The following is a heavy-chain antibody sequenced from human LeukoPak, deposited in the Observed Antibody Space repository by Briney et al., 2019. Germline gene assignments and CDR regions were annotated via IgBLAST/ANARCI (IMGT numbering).Heavy chain of an antibody. Sequence: KPSETLSLTCTVSGGSISSYYWTWIRQPAGKGLEWIGRINTSGSTNYNPSLKSRVTMSVDMSKNQFSLNLSSVTAADTAVYYCARVEGSCRGAGCYPFSFDDWGQGNLVTVSS. V-gene: IGHV4-4*07. CDR1: GGSISSYY. CDR3: ARVEGSCRGAGCYPFSFDD. CDR2: INTSGST. D-gene: IGHD2-15*01. J-gene: IGHJ4*02.